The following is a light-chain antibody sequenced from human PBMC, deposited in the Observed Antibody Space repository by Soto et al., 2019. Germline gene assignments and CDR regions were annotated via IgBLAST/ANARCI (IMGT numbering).Light chain of an antibody. CDR3: SSYISSRTLYS. J-gene: IGLJ1*01. V-gene: IGLV2-14*01. CDR2: EVS. CDR1: SSDVGGYKY. Sequence: QSALTQPASVSGSPGQSITLSCTGTSSDVGGYKYVSWYQQHPGKAPKLMIYEVSNRPSGVSNRFCGSKSGNTASLTISGIQAQDEADYYCSSYISSRTLYSLGSGTKVTV.